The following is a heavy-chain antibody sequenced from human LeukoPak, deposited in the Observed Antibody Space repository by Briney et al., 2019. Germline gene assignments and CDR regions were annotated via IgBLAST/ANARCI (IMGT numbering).Heavy chain of an antibody. D-gene: IGHD2-2*01. CDR3: AREGHAVVPALTDYY. CDR2: IWYDGSNK. V-gene: IGHV3-33*01. CDR1: GFTFSSYG. J-gene: IGHJ4*02. Sequence: GRSLRLSCAASGFTFSSYGMHWVRQAPGKGLEWVAVIWYDGSNKYYADSVKGRFTISRDNSKNTLYLQMNSLRAEDTAVYYCAREGHAVVPALTDYYWGQGTLVTVSS.